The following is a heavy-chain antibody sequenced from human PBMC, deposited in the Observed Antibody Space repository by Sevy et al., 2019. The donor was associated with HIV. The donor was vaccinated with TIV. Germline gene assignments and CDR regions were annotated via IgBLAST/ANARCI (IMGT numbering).Heavy chain of an antibody. CDR3: QAPTIAAAGTAPYYFDY. CDR1: GFTFSNYW. V-gene: IGHV3-7*01. Sequence: GGSLRLSCEVSGFTFSNYWMTWVRQAPGKGLEWVANIKEDGSDKYYGDSVKGRFSLSRDNAKNSLYLQMNSLRDEDTAVYYCQAPTIAAAGTAPYYFDYWGQGTLVTVSS. CDR2: IKEDGSDK. D-gene: IGHD6-13*01. J-gene: IGHJ4*02.